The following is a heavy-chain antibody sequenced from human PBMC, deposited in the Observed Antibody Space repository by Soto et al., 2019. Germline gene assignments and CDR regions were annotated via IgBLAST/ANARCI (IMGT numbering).Heavy chain of an antibody. Sequence: QVHLQESGPGLVKPSETLSLTCAVSGASIGSGGWWSWVRQPPGKGLEWIAEIFHDGNTNYSPSLKSRVTISVDKSHNQFSLNVYSVTDADTAVYYCARHEGWTGPDQWGQGTLVTVSS. D-gene: IGHD2-8*02. CDR1: GASIGSGGW. CDR3: ARHEGWTGPDQ. V-gene: IGHV4-4*02. J-gene: IGHJ5*02. CDR2: IFHDGNT.